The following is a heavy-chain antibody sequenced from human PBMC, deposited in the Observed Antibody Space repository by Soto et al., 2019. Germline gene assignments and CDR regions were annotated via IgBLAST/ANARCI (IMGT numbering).Heavy chain of an antibody. V-gene: IGHV4-34*01. Sequence: SETLSLTCAVYGGSFSGYYWSWIRQPPGKGLEWIGEINHSGSTNYIPSLKSRVTISVDTSKNQFSLKLSSVTAADTAVYYCARGLRYYGGYRGYYYYYMDVWGKGTTVTVSS. CDR2: INHSGST. J-gene: IGHJ6*03. CDR3: ARGLRYYGGYRGYYYYYMDV. D-gene: IGHD3-10*01. CDR1: GGSFSGYY.